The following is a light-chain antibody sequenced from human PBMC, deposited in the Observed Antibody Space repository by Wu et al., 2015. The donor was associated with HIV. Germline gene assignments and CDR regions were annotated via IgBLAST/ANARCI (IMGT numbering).Light chain of an antibody. CDR1: QSIGNY. J-gene: IGKJ5*01. V-gene: IGKV3-11*01. CDR2: DAS. Sequence: EIVLTQSPATLSLSPGDRATLSCRASQSIGNYLVWYQQKPGQTPRLLFFDASNRATGIPPRFSGSGSGTDFSLTISSLEPEDFAVYYCQQGRNWPLTFGQGTRLEIK. CDR3: QQGRNWPLT.